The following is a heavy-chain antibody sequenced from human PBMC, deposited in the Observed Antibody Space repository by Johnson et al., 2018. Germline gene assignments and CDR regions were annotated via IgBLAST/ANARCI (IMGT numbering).Heavy chain of an antibody. Sequence: VQLVQSGGGLVKPGGSLRLSCAASGFTFSDYYMSWIRQAPGKGLEWVAVIGGSGGITFYADSVKGRFTISRDNSKNTLYLQMNSLRAEDTAVYYCADSEYNYDGSGNWGPGTAVTVSS. CDR2: IGGSGGIT. J-gene: IGHJ6*02. D-gene: IGHD3-10*01. CDR3: ADSEYNYDGSGN. V-gene: IGHV3-23*04. CDR1: GFTFSDYY.